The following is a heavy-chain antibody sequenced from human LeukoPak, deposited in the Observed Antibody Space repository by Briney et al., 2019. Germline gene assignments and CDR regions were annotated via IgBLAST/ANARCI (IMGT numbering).Heavy chain of an antibody. CDR2: INHSGST. CDR1: GGSFSGYY. J-gene: IGHJ4*02. CDR3: ARGYSSSRYGTRIAVAGPFDY. D-gene: IGHD6-19*01. Sequence: PSETLSLTFAVYGGSFSGYYWSWIRQPPGKGLEWIGEINHSGSTNYNPSLKSRVTISVDTSKNQFSLKLSSVTAADTAVYYCARGYSSSRYGTRIAVAGPFDYCGQGTLVTVSS. V-gene: IGHV4-34*01.